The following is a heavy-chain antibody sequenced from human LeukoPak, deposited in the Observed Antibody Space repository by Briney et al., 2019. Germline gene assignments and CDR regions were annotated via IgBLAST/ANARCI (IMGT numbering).Heavy chain of an antibody. D-gene: IGHD6-19*01. J-gene: IGHJ4*02. CDR3: AKDGGIAVAGTFDY. CDR2: ISYDGSNK. V-gene: IGHV3-30*18. CDR1: GFTFSSYG. Sequence: GRSLRLSCAASGFTFSSYGMHWVRQAPGKGLEWVAVISYDGSNKYYADSVKGRFTISRDNSKNTLYLQMNSLRTEDTAVYYCAKDGGIAVAGTFDYWGQGTLVTVSS.